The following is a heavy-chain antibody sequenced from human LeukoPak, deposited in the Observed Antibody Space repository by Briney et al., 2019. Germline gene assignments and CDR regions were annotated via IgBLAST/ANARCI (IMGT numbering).Heavy chain of an antibody. CDR1: GYIFTNYG. CDR2: ISGYNGYT. D-gene: IGHD4-23*01. Sequence: VASVKVSCKASGYIFTNYGISWVRQAPGQGLEWMGWISGYNGYTHYAQKLQGRVTMTTDTSTGTAYMELRSLRSDDTAVYFCARGGHRVHDYGGNSGDYWGQGTLVTVSS. V-gene: IGHV1-18*01. CDR3: ARGGHRVHDYGGNSGDY. J-gene: IGHJ4*02.